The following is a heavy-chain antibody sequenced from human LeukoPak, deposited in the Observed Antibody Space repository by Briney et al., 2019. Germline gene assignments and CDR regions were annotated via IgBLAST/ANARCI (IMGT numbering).Heavy chain of an antibody. CDR1: GFTVSSNY. CDR2: IYSGGST. J-gene: IGHJ3*02. D-gene: IGHD6-19*01. CDR3: ASAVADDAFDI. V-gene: IGHV3-66*01. Sequence: TGGSLRLSCAASGFTVSSNYMSWVRQAPGKGLEWVSVIYSGGSTYYADSVKGRFTISRDNSKNTLYLQMNSLRAEDTAVYYCASAVADDAFDIWGQGTMVTVSS.